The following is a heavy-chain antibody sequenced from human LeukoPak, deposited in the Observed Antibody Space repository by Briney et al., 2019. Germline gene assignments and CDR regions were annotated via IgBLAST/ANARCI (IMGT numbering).Heavy chain of an antibody. D-gene: IGHD6-6*01. Sequence: SETLSLTCTVSGGSISSYYWSWIRQPPGKGLEWIGYIYYSGTTNYNPPLKSRVTISVDTSKNQFSLKLSSVTAADTAVYYCARLPTDSSSDHYWGQGTLVTVSS. CDR2: IYYSGTT. J-gene: IGHJ4*02. CDR3: ARLPTDSSSDHY. CDR1: GGSISSYY. V-gene: IGHV4-59*08.